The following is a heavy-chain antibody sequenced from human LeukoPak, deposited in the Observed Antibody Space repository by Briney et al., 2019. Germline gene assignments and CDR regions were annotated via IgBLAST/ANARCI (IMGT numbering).Heavy chain of an antibody. CDR3: VKDYQVGNSPAFGDS. Sequence: PGGSLRLSCAASGFTFRSHAMSWVRQAPGKGLQFVSGLIENGATTYYADSVKGRFTISRDNSRSTVYLQMTSLRAEDTAVYYCVKDYQVGNSPAFGDSWGQGTLVTVSS. CDR2: LIENGATT. V-gene: IGHV3-23*01. D-gene: IGHD1-26*01. CDR1: GFTFRSHA. J-gene: IGHJ4*02.